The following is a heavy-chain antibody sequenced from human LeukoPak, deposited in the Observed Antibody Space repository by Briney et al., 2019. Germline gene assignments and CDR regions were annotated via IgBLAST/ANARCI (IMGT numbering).Heavy chain of an antibody. J-gene: IGHJ4*02. CDR1: GGSISSYY. Sequence: SETLSLTCTVSGGSISSYYWSWIRQPPGKGLEWIGYIYYSGSTNYNPSLKSRVTISVDTSKNQFSLKLSSVTAADTAVYYCARVRGGSYFFDYWGQGTLVTVSS. CDR2: IYYSGST. CDR3: ARVRGGSYFFDY. D-gene: IGHD1-26*01. V-gene: IGHV4-59*01.